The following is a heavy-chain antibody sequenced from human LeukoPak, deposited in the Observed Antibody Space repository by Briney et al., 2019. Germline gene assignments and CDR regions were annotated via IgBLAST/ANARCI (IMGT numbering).Heavy chain of an antibody. D-gene: IGHD1-1*01. CDR1: GYTFTGSY. Sequence: ASVKVSCKASGYTFTGSYMHWVRQAPGQGFEWIGWISPASGATMYAQNFQGRVTLTTDTSITTAYMELSSLTSDDTASYYCLNEHGGWGQGTPVTVSS. V-gene: IGHV1-2*02. CDR3: LNEHGG. CDR2: ISPASGAT. J-gene: IGHJ4*02.